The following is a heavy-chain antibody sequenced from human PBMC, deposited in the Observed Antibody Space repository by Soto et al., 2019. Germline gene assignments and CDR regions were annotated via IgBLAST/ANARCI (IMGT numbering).Heavy chain of an antibody. V-gene: IGHV3-74*01. Sequence: EVQLVESGGGLVQPGGSLRLSCAASGFTFSSYWMHWVRQAPGKGLVWVSRINSDGSRTTYADSVKGRFTISRDNAKNMWHLQMNSLRAEDTAVYYCARALTYYYDIDYWGQGTLVTVSS. CDR3: ARALTYYYDIDY. D-gene: IGHD3-22*01. CDR1: GFTFSSYW. CDR2: INSDGSRT. J-gene: IGHJ4*02.